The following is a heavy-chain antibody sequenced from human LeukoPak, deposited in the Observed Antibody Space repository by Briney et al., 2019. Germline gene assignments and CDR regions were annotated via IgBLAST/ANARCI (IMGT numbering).Heavy chain of an antibody. D-gene: IGHD6-13*01. Sequence: GSLRLSCAASGFTFSTYAMSWVRQAPGKGLEWVSAISGSASSTSYADSVKGRFTISRDNSKNTLWLQMNSLRADDTAVYYCAKDSTAGGNFQHWGQGTLVTVSS. V-gene: IGHV3-23*01. CDR1: GFTFSTYA. CDR2: ISGSASST. CDR3: AKDSTAGGNFQH. J-gene: IGHJ1*01.